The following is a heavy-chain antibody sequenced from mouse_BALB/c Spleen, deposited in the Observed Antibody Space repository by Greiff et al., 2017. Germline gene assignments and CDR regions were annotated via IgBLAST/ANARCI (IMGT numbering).Heavy chain of an antibody. CDR1: GFTFSDYY. CDR2: ISDGGSYT. CDR3: GTFDY. J-gene: IGHJ2*01. Sequence: EVKLMESGGGLVKPGGSLKLSCAASGFTFSDYYMYWVRQTPEKRLEWVATISDGGSYTYYPDSVKGRFTISRDNAKNNLYLQMSSLKSEDTAMYYCGTFDYWGQGTTLTVSS. V-gene: IGHV5-4*02.